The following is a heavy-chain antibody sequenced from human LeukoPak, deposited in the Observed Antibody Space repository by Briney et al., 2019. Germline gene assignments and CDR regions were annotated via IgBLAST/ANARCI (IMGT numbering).Heavy chain of an antibody. D-gene: IGHD3-3*01. J-gene: IGHJ6*02. CDR1: GGSISSGDYD. CDR2: IYYSGST. Sequence: SQTLSLTSTVSGGSISSGDYDWSWIRQPPGKGLEWIGYIYYSGSTYYNPSLKSRVTISVDTSKNQFSLKLSSVTAADTAVYYCAREGYYDFWSGTYRLGGMDVWGQGTTVTVSS. CDR3: AREGYYDFWSGTYRLGGMDV. V-gene: IGHV4-30-4*01.